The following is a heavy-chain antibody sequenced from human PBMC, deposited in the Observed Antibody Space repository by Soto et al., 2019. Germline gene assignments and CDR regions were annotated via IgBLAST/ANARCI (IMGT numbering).Heavy chain of an antibody. CDR3: AKALSFTSAALDS. Sequence: QVQLVESGGGVVRPGNSLTLACAASGFTFSGIAMHWVRQAPGKGLEWVAVVSYDATNKFYGESVKGRFTVSRDNSKHTLYLLMTSLRPEDTATYYCAKALSFTSAALDSWGQGSLVIVS. CDR2: VSYDATNK. CDR1: GFTFSGIA. D-gene: IGHD2-2*01. V-gene: IGHV3-30*18. J-gene: IGHJ5*02.